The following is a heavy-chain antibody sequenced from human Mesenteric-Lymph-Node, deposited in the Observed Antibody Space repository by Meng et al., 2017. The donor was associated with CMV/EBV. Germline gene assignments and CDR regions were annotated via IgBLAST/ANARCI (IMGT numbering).Heavy chain of an antibody. CDR1: GFTVSSNY. Sequence: ESLKISCAASGFTVSSNYMSWVRQAPGKGLEWVSVIYSGGSTYYADSVKGRFTISRDNSKNTLYLQMNSLRAEDTAVYYCAREQPSSGIYYYGMDVWGQGTTVTVSS. D-gene: IGHD3-10*01. J-gene: IGHJ6*02. V-gene: IGHV3-53*01. CDR2: IYSGGST. CDR3: AREQPSSGIYYYGMDV.